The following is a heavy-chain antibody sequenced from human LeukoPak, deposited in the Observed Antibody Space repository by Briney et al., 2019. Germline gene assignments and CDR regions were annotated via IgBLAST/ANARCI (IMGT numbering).Heavy chain of an antibody. J-gene: IGHJ6*04. Sequence: GGSLRLSCAASGFTFSSYGMHWVRQAPGKGLEWVAVISYDGSNKYYADSVKGRFTISRDNSKNTLYLQMNSLRAEDTAVYYCANTVTAYFYYGMDVCDKGKTWTVSS. CDR1: GFTFSSYG. CDR2: ISYDGSNK. CDR3: ANTVTAYFYYGMDV. D-gene: IGHD4-17*01. V-gene: IGHV3-30*18.